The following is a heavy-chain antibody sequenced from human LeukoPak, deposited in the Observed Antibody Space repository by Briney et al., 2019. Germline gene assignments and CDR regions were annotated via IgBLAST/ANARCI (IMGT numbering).Heavy chain of an antibody. CDR3: ARDVGGSLDY. Sequence: PGGSLRLSCAASGFTFSTYWMAWVRQAPGNGLEWVANIKGDESARHQADSVKGRFTISRDNAQNSVYLQMSSLRGEDTAVYYCARDVGGSLDYWGQGTLVTVSS. V-gene: IGHV3-7*01. CDR1: GFTFSTYW. CDR2: IKGDESAR. D-gene: IGHD1-26*01. J-gene: IGHJ4*02.